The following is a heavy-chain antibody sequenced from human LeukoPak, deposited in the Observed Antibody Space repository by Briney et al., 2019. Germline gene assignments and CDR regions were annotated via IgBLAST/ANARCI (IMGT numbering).Heavy chain of an antibody. V-gene: IGHV1-18*01. CDR3: ARDRYCSSTSCLRVLNPYNWFDP. CDR1: GYTFTSYG. CDR2: ISAYNGNT. Sequence: ASVKVSCKASGYTFTSYGISWVRQAPGQGLEWMGWISAYNGNTTYAQKLQGRVTMTTDTSTSTAYMAMRSLRSDDTAVYYCARDRYCSSTSCLRVLNPYNWFDPWGQGTLVTVSS. J-gene: IGHJ5*02. D-gene: IGHD2-2*01.